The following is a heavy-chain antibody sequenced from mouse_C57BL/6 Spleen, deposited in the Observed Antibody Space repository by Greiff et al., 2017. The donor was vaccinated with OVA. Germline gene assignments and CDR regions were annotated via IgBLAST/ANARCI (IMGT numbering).Heavy chain of an antibody. D-gene: IGHD1-1*01. CDR2: ISSGSSTI. J-gene: IGHJ4*01. V-gene: IGHV5-17*01. CDR3: ARSPPFNLLLRDGAMDY. CDR1: GFTFSDYG. Sequence: EVKVEESGGGLVKPGGSLKLSCAASGFTFSDYGMHWVRQAPEKGLEWVAYISSGSSTIYYADTVKGRFTISRDNAKNTLFLQMTSLRSEDTAMYYWARSPPFNLLLRDGAMDYWGQGTSVTVSS.